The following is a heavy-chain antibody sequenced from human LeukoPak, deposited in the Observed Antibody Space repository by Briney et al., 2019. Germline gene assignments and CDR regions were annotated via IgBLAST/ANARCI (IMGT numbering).Heavy chain of an antibody. D-gene: IGHD3-22*01. J-gene: IGHJ4*02. CDR1: GGSISSSSYY. Sequence: SETLSLTCTVSGGSISSSSYYWSWIRQPPGKGLEWIGYISYSGNTNRNPSLKSRVIMSVDTSKNQFSLKLSSVTAADTAVYYCASSRGKYYYDTSGHYYVDSFDFWGQGTLVTVSS. CDR2: ISYSGNT. CDR3: ASSRGKYYYDTSGHYYVDSFDF. V-gene: IGHV4-61*01.